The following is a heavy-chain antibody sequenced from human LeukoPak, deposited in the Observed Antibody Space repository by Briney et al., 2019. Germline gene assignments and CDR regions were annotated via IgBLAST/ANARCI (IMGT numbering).Heavy chain of an antibody. CDR3: ARDGLRYFDWLLSSYLDY. Sequence: PSETLSLTCAVYGGSFSGYYWSWIRQPPGEGLEWIGEINHSGSTNYNPSLKSRATISVDTSKNQFSLKLSSVTAADTAVYYCARDGLRYFDWLLSSYLDYWGQGTLVTVSS. CDR1: GGSFSGYY. J-gene: IGHJ4*02. D-gene: IGHD3-9*01. V-gene: IGHV4-34*01. CDR2: INHSGST.